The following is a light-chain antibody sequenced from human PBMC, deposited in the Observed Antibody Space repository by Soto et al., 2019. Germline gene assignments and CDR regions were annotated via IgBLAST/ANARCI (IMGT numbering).Light chain of an antibody. J-gene: IGKJ5*01. Sequence: EIVLTQSPATVSLSPLEIATLSVMASQSVSIYLAWYQQKPGQAPRLLIYDASNRATGIPAKFSGSGSGTDFTLTISSLEPEDSAVYYCQQRSNSPPWITFGQGTRLEIK. CDR2: DAS. V-gene: IGKV3-11*01. CDR3: QQRSNSPPWIT. CDR1: QSVSIY.